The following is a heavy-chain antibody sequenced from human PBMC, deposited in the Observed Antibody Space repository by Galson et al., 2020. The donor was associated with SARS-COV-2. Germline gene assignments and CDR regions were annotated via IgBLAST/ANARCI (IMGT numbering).Heavy chain of an antibody. CDR1: GGSVTSRSYF. CDR3: ARQSIAIELWLEGGDWFDP. CDR2: SHYSGKV. J-gene: IGHJ5*02. Sequence: SETLSLTCIVSGGSVTSRSYFWGWIRQPPGKGLEWIGSSHYSGKVSYTPSLKSRVTISMDTSKNQFSLRLNSLTAADTAVYYCARQSIAIELWLEGGDWFDPWGQGILVTVSS. V-gene: IGHV4-39*01. D-gene: IGHD5-18*01.